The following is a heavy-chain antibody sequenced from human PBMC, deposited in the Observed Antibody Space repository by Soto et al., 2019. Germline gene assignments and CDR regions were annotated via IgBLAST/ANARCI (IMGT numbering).Heavy chain of an antibody. CDR2: ISGSGGST. CDR3: AKGPPPPYSSTWYYFDS. V-gene: IGHV3-23*01. J-gene: IGHJ4*02. Sequence: PGGSLRLSCSASGFTFSSYAMSWVRQAPEKGLESVSAISGSGGSTYYADSVKGRFTISRDNSKNTLYLQMDSLRAEDTAVYYCAKGPPPPYSSTWYYFDSWGQGILVTVSS. D-gene: IGHD6-13*01. CDR1: GFTFSSYA.